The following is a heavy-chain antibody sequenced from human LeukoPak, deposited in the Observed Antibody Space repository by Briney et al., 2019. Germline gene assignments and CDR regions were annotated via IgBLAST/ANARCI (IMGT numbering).Heavy chain of an antibody. CDR3: TRDHCRGDNCPSFDY. D-gene: IGHD2-15*01. CDR2: ICAYNGDT. V-gene: IGHV1-18*04. CDR1: GYTFTSFG. Sequence: ASVKVSCKPSGYTFTSFGISWVGPAPGKGLEWVGWICAYNGDTNYAQKFQGRVTMTTDTSTSTAYMDLRSLRSDDTAVYYCTRDHCRGDNCPSFDYWGQGTLVTVSS. J-gene: IGHJ4*02.